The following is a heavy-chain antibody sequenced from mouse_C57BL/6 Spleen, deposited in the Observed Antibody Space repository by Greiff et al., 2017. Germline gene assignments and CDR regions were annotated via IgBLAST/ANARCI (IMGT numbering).Heavy chain of an antibody. Sequence: QVQLQQPGAELVRPGTSVKLSCKASGYTFTSYWMHWVKQRPGQGLEWIGVIDPSDSYTNYNQKFKGKATLTVDTTSSTAYLPLSSLTSEDSAVYYCSRYGTTVVSYWYFEVWGTGTTVTVSS. CDR3: SRYGTTVVSYWYFEV. D-gene: IGHD1-1*01. CDR2: IDPSDSYT. CDR1: GYTFTSYW. J-gene: IGHJ1*03. V-gene: IGHV1-59*01.